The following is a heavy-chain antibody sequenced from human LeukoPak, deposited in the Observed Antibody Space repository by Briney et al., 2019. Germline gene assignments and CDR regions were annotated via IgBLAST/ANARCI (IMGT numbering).Heavy chain of an antibody. J-gene: IGHJ4*02. D-gene: IGHD3-3*01. Sequence: GGSLRLSCAASGFTFSTYSMNWVRQAPGKGLEWVSSISSSSSYIYYADSVKGRFTISRDNAKNSLYLLMNSLRAEDTAVYYCAKWDSSGFWSGYTYYFDYWGQGTLVTVSS. CDR2: ISSSSSYI. CDR3: AKWDSSGFWSGYTYYFDY. CDR1: GFTFSTYS. V-gene: IGHV3-21*01.